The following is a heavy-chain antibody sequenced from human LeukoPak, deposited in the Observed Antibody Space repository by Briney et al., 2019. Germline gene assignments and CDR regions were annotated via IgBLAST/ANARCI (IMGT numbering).Heavy chain of an antibody. CDR1: DGSLSGYY. Sequence: PSETLSLTCAVYDGSLSGYYWTWIRQPPGKGLEWIGEIDHSGNTNYNPSLKGRVTISVDTSKNQFSLNLSSVTAADTAVYYCARVVAHFDYWGQGTLVTVSS. J-gene: IGHJ4*02. D-gene: IGHD2-15*01. CDR3: ARVVAHFDY. CDR2: IDHSGNT. V-gene: IGHV4-34*01.